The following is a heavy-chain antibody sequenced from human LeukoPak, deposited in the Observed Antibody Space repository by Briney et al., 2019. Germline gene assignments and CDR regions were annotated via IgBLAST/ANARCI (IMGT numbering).Heavy chain of an antibody. J-gene: IGHJ4*02. Sequence: GGPWRPSLLALGFNLVALPCNCFGKVPGKGLGWFPNITYGSDTIFYADSVKGRFTVSRDNAKNSLYLQMDSLRAEDTAVYYCARYHLGSYFRDPFDHWGQGTLVTVSS. CDR1: GFNLVALP. D-gene: IGHD3-10*01. CDR2: ITYGSDTI. CDR3: ARYHLGSYFRDPFDH. V-gene: IGHV3-48*04.